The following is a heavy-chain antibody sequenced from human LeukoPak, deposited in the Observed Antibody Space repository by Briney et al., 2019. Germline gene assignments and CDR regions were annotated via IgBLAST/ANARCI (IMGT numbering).Heavy chain of an antibody. V-gene: IGHV4-59*01. CDR2: IYYSGST. CDR1: GGSISSYY. Sequence: SETLSPTCTVSGGSISSYYWSWIRQPPGKGLEWIGYIYYSGSTNYNPSLKSRVTISVDTSRNQFSLKLSSVTAADTAVYYCARDSRSYYDPVAFDIWGQGTMVTVSS. J-gene: IGHJ3*02. D-gene: IGHD3-3*01. CDR3: ARDSRSYYDPVAFDI.